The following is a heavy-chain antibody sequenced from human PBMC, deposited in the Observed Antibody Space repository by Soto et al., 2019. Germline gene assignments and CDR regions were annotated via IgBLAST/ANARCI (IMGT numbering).Heavy chain of an antibody. Sequence: QVQLQQWGAGLLKPSETLSLTCAVYGGSFSGYYWSWIRQPPGKGLEWIGEINHSGSTNYNPSLKSRVTISVDTSKNQFSLKLSSVTAADTAVYYCARPGIAARHVGGWFDPWGQGTLVTVSS. CDR3: ARPGIAARHVGGWFDP. D-gene: IGHD6-6*01. V-gene: IGHV4-34*01. J-gene: IGHJ5*02. CDR2: INHSGST. CDR1: GGSFSGYY.